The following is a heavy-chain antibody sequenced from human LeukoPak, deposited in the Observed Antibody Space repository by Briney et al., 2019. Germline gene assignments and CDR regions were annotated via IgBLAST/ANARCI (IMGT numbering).Heavy chain of an antibody. V-gene: IGHV4-34*01. Sequence: KASETLSLTCAVYGGSFSGYYWSWIRQPPGKGLEWIGEINHSGSTNYNPSLKSRVTISVDTSKNQFSLKLSSVTAADTAVYYCARDSIAAALGYWGQGTLVTVSS. D-gene: IGHD6-13*01. CDR1: GGSFSGYY. CDR3: ARDSIAAALGY. CDR2: INHSGST. J-gene: IGHJ4*02.